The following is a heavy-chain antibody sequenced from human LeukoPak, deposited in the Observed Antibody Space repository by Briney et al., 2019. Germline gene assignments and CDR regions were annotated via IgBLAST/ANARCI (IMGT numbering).Heavy chain of an antibody. Sequence: SETLSLTCAVYGGSFSGYYWSWIRQPPGKGLEWIGEINHSGSTNYNPSLKSRVTISVDTSKNQFSLKLSSVTAADTAVYYCARGPPPDFDCWGQGTLVTVSS. J-gene: IGHJ4*02. CDR1: GGSFSGYY. V-gene: IGHV4-34*01. CDR2: INHSGST. CDR3: ARGPPPDFDC.